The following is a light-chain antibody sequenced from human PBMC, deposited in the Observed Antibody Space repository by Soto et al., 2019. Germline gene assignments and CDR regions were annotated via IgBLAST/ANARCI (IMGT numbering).Light chain of an antibody. CDR2: DPS. J-gene: IGKJ1*01. Sequence: EIGVAQAPATVTVCRGERATLTWGASQSVRSYLAWYQQKPGHAPSPLLYDPSTRATGIPARFSGSGSGTDFTLTTSSLDPEDFAVYYCQQRSNWPQWTVGQGTKVAIK. CDR3: QQRSNWPQWT. V-gene: IGKV3-11*01. CDR1: QSVRSY.